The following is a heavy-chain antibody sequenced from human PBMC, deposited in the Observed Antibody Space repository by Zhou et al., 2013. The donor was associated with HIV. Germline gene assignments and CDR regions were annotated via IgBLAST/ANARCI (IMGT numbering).Heavy chain of an antibody. Sequence: QVQLVQSGAEVKKPGASVKVSCKASGYTFTDYYMHWVRQAPGQGLEWMGWINPNSGGTNYAQKFQGRVTMTGDTSISTAYMELSSLTSEDTAVYYCGRRGSWGDRTTIIRGGVDVWGQGP. CDR3: GRRGSWGDRTTIIRGGVDV. CDR2: INPNSGGT. D-gene: IGHD3-10*01. CDR1: GYTFTDYY. V-gene: IGHV1-2*02. J-gene: IGHJ6*02.